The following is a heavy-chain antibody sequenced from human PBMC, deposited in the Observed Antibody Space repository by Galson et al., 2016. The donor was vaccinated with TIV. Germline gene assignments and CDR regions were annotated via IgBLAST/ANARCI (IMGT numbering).Heavy chain of an antibody. Sequence: SLRLSCAASEITVSRNYMSWVRQAPGGGLEWVSTIYSAGDTYYADSVKGRFTISRDNSKNTLYLQMSGLRTEDTAVYYCARDRFFDASGYYYYYYGLDVWGQGTTVTDSS. V-gene: IGHV3-66*02. CDR1: EITVSRNY. J-gene: IGHJ6*02. CDR2: IYSAGDT. CDR3: ARDRFFDASGYYYYYYGLDV. D-gene: IGHD3-22*01.